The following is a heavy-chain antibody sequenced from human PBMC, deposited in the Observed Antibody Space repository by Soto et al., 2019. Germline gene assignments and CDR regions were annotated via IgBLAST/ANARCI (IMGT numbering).Heavy chain of an antibody. V-gene: IGHV1-69*13. D-gene: IGHD1-26*01. J-gene: IGHJ6*02. Sequence: SVKVSCKASGGTFSSCAISWVRQAPGQGLEWMGGIIPIFGTANYAQKFQGRVTITADESTSTAYMELSSLRSEDTAVYYCASHSGSYYYYGMDVWGQGTTVTVSS. CDR1: GGTFSSCA. CDR2: IIPIFGTA. CDR3: ASHSGSYYYYGMDV.